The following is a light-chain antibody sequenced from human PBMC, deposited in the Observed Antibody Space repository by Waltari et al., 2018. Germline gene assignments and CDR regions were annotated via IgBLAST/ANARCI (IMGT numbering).Light chain of an antibody. CDR3: AAWDDSLSGPG. V-gene: IGLV1-44*01. J-gene: IGLJ3*02. Sequence: QSVLTQPPSAAGTHGQRVTISCSGRTSNSGSNTVTWYQQLPGTAPKLLIYTNTQRPSGVPDRFSGSKSGTSASLAISGLQSEDEADYYCAAWDDSLSGPGFGGGTKVTVL. CDR1: TSNSGSNT. CDR2: TNT.